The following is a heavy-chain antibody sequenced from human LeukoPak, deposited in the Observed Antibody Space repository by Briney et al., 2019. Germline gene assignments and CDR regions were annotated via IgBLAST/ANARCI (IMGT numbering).Heavy chain of an antibody. J-gene: IGHJ4*02. CDR3: ARQFRGYSYGFSDY. V-gene: IGHV4-34*01. CDR2: INHSGST. Sequence: SETLSLTCAVYGGSFSGYYWSWIRQPPGKGLEWIGEINHSGSTNYNPSLKSRVTISVDTSKNQFSLKLSSVTAADTAVYYCARQFRGYSYGFSDYWGQGTLVTVSS. CDR1: GGSFSGYY. D-gene: IGHD5-18*01.